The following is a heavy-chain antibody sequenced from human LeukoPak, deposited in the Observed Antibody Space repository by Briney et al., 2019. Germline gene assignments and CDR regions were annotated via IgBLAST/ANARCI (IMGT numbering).Heavy chain of an antibody. Sequence: PSETLSLTCTVSGGSISSYYWSWIRQPPGKGLEWIAYISDIGSINYNPSLKSRVTISLDTSKNQSSLKLSSVTAADTAVYYCAGHHPRNTVDFWGQGTLVTVSS. J-gene: IGHJ4*02. CDR1: GGSISSYY. CDR3: AGHHPRNTVDF. CDR2: ISDIGSI. D-gene: IGHD2-8*02. V-gene: IGHV4-59*08.